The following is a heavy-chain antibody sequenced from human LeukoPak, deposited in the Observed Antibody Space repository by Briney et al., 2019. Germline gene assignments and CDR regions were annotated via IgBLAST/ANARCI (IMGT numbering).Heavy chain of an antibody. Sequence: GGSLRLSCAASGFTFGNYWMHWVRQAPGKGLVWVSRIKGDGSHTIYADSVKGRLTISRDNAKNTLYLQMKSLRAEDTAVYYCVRDWDHFDFDSWGQGTLVTVSS. CDR2: IKGDGSHT. J-gene: IGHJ5*01. CDR3: VRDWDHFDFDS. CDR1: GFTFGNYW. D-gene: IGHD3-9*01. V-gene: IGHV3-74*01.